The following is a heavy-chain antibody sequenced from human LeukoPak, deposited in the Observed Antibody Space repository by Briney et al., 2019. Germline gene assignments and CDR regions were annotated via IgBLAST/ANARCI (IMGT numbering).Heavy chain of an antibody. CDR3: ARDSSSWYRSWFDP. J-gene: IGHJ5*02. V-gene: IGHV4-59*01. D-gene: IGHD6-13*01. Sequence: SETLSLTCTVSGGSISSYYWSWIRQPPGKGLEWIGYIYYSGSTNYNPSLKSRVTISVDTSKNQFSLKLGSVTAADTAVYYCARDSSSWYRSWFDPWGQGTLVTVSS. CDR1: GGSISSYY. CDR2: IYYSGST.